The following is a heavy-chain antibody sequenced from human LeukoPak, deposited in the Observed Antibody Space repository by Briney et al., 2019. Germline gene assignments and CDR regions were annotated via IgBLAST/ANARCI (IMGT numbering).Heavy chain of an antibody. Sequence: PGGSLRLACAASGLTFSRYAIQSVRQTPGMGLVWVSRLAADGRGTNYADSVKGRFTISRDNAKNTVYMQMSSLRAEDTAVYYCARDGFTGPRTAYLDHWGQGTLVTVSS. V-gene: IGHV3-74*01. J-gene: IGHJ4*01. CDR1: GLTFSRYA. CDR2: LAADGRGT. CDR3: ARDGFTGPRTAYLDH. D-gene: IGHD2-8*02.